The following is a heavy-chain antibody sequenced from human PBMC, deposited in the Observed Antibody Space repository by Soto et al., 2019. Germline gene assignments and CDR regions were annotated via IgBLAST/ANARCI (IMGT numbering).Heavy chain of an antibody. CDR2: IYPGDSDT. V-gene: IGHV5-51*01. J-gene: IGHJ6*02. CDR1: GYNFAGYW. Sequence: GESLKISFKGSGYNFAGYWIAWVRQMPGKGLEWMGIIYPGDSDTRYSPSFKGQVTISADNSISTAYLQLSSLKASDTAMYYCARPESYYYYGMDVWGQGTTVTVSS. CDR3: ARPESYYYYGMDV.